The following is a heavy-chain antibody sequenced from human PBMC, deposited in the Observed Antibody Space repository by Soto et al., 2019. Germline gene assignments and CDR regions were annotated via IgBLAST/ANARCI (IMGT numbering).Heavy chain of an antibody. CDR1: GGSISSSSYY. CDR2: IYYSGST. V-gene: IGHV4-39*01. CDR3: ARHESARVAPPYFDY. J-gene: IGHJ4*02. Sequence: SETLSLTCTVSGGSISSSSYYWGWIRQPPGKGLEWIGSIYYSGSTYYNPSLKSRVTISVDTSKNQFSLKLSSVTAADTAVYYCARHESARVAPPYFDYWGQGTLVTVSS.